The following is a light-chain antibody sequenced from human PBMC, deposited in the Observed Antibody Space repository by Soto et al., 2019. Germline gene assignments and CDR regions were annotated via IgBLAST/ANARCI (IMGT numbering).Light chain of an antibody. CDR3: QQYDNWPPKT. CDR1: QTVRTN. CDR2: GTS. Sequence: IVLTQPPCTVFLAPGETAIPSCSPSQTVRTNLAWYQHKPGQAPRLLIYGTSSRAAGIPARFSGSGSGTEFTLTISSLQSEDFAVYYCQQYDNWPPKTFGGGPKVDIK. V-gene: IGKV3-15*01. J-gene: IGKJ4*01.